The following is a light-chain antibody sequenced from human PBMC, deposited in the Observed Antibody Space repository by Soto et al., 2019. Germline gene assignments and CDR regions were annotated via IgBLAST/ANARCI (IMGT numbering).Light chain of an antibody. CDR1: NIGRRF. Sequence: SYELTQPPSVSVAPGQTATITCGGNNIGRRFAHWYQQKPGQSPVLVIYQDTKRPSGIPERFSGSSSGNTATLTIRGTQAMDEADYYCQAWDSSIFYVFGTGTKVTVL. CDR2: QDT. CDR3: QAWDSSIFYV. J-gene: IGLJ1*01. V-gene: IGLV3-1*01.